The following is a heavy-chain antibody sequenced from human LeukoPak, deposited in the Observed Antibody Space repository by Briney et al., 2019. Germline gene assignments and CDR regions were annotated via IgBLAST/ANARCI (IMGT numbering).Heavy chain of an antibody. Sequence: SETLSLTCAVSGGSILTTNWWSWVRQPPGKGLEWIGEVHLSGASNYNPSLKSRVSMSIDNSKNQLSLKLTSVTAADTAIYYCARESGAFCPFGFWGQGTLVTVPS. CDR3: ARESGAFCPFGF. CDR2: VHLSGAS. CDR1: GGSILTTNW. D-gene: IGHD1-26*01. V-gene: IGHV4-4*02. J-gene: IGHJ4*02.